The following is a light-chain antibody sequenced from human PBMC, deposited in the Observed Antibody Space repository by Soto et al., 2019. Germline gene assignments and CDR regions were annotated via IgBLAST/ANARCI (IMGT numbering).Light chain of an antibody. CDR2: DAS. J-gene: IGKJ4*01. V-gene: IGKV3-11*01. CDR1: QSVSSY. CDR3: QQRSNWPT. Sequence: EIVLTQSPATLSLSPGERATLSCRASQSVSSYLAWYQQKPGQAPRLLIHDASNRATGTPARFSGSGSGTDFTLTISSLEPEDFAVYYCQQRSNWPTFGGGTKVDIK.